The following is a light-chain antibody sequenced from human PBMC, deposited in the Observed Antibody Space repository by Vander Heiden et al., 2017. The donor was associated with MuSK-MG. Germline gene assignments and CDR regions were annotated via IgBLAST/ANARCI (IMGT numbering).Light chain of an antibody. J-gene: IGLJ3*02. CDR3: QSDDSSLSGSV. V-gene: IGLV1-40*01. Sequence: QSVLTQTPSVSGAPGQRVTISCTGSTSNIGAGYDVHWYQQLPGTAPKLLIYGNSNRPSGVPDRFSGSKSGTSASLATTGLQAEDEADYYCQSDDSSLSGSVFGGGTKLTVL. CDR2: GNS. CDR1: TSNIGAGYD.